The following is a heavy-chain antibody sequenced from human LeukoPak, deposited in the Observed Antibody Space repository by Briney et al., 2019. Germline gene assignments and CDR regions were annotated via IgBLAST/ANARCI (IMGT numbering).Heavy chain of an antibody. D-gene: IGHD4-17*01. V-gene: IGHV4-59*08. CDR1: GGSISSYY. CDR2: IYYSGST. J-gene: IGHJ4*02. Sequence: SSETLSLTCTVSGGSISSYYWNWIRQPPGKGLEWIGYIYYSGSTNYNPSLKSRVTISVDTSKNQFSLKLSSVTAADTAVYYCARRRGPYGDYVFDYWGQGTLVTVSS. CDR3: ARRRGPYGDYVFDY.